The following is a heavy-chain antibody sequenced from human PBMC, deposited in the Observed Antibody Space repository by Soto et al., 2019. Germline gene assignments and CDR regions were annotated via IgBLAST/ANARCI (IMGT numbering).Heavy chain of an antibody. CDR3: TRAVRTDNDGMDV. CDR1: GGTLSNYA. D-gene: IGHD1-1*01. CDR2: IIPIFGTT. Sequence: QVQLVQGGTEVKMAGSSVRISCEASGGTLSNYAVSWVRQAPGLGLEWMGGIIPIFGTTTYAPKFQGRITITADETTGRVYMDLTGLRSDDTAVFYCTRAVRTDNDGMDVWGQGTRVNASS. V-gene: IGHV1-69*01. J-gene: IGHJ6*02.